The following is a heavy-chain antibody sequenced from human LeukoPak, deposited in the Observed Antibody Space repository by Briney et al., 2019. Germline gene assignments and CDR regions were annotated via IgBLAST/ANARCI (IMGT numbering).Heavy chain of an antibody. CDR1: GGSFSSSSYY. V-gene: IGHV4-39*01. CDR2: IYYSGST. J-gene: IGHJ4*02. CDR3: ARLAYRGSYPV. D-gene: IGHD1-26*01. Sequence: SETLSLTCTVSGGSFSSSSYYWGWIRQPPGNGLEWIGSIYYSGSTYYNPSLKSRVTISIDTSKNQFSLKLTSVTAADTAVYYCARLAYRGSYPVWGQGTLVTVSS.